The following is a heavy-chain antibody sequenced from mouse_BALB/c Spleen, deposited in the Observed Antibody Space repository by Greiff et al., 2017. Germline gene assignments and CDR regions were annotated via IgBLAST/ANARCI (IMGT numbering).Heavy chain of an antibody. D-gene: IGHD2-10*02. CDR1: GFNIKDTY. Sequence: EVQLQQSGAELVKPGASVKLSCTASGFNIKDTYMHWVKQRPEQGLEWIGRIDPANGNTKYDPKFQGKATITADTSSNTAYLQLSSLTSEDTAVYYCARGYGNYVWYFDVWGAGTTVTVSS. J-gene: IGHJ1*01. V-gene: IGHV14-3*02. CDR2: IDPANGNT. CDR3: ARGYGNYVWYFDV.